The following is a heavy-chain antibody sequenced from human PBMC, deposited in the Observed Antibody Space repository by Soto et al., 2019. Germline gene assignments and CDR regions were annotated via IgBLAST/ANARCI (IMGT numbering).Heavy chain of an antibody. V-gene: IGHV1-2*04. CDR3: ARDVEEVVGYYCSLTIDAFDI. D-gene: IGHD3-10*01. Sequence: ASVKVSCKASGYTFTGYYMHWVRQAPGQGLEWMGWINPNSGGTNYAQKFQGWVTMTRDTSISTAYMELRSLRSDDTAVYYCARDVEEVVGYYCSLTIDAFDIWGQGTMVTVSS. CDR2: INPNSGGT. J-gene: IGHJ3*02. CDR1: GYTFTGYY.